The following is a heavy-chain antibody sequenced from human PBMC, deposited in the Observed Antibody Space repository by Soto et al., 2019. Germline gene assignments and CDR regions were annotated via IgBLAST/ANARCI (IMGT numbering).Heavy chain of an antibody. Sequence: SETLSLTCTVSGGSISSYYWSWIRQPPGKGLEWIGYIYYSGSTNYNPSLKSRVTISVDTSKNQFSLKLSSVAAADTAVYYCARVVGGSSWEPYYYYYGMDVWGQGTTVTVSS. D-gene: IGHD6-13*01. CDR1: GGSISSYY. CDR2: IYYSGST. V-gene: IGHV4-59*01. CDR3: ARVVGGSSWEPYYYYYGMDV. J-gene: IGHJ6*02.